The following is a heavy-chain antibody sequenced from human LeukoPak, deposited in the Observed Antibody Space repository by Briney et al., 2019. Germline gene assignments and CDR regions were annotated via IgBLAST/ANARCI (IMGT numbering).Heavy chain of an antibody. CDR2: MNPNSGNT. Sequence: ASVKVSCKASGYTFTSYDINWVRQATGQGLEWMGWMNPNSGNTGYAQKFQGRVTMTRNTSISTAYMELSSLRSEDTAVYYCVRVLQDGYNEDYWGQGTLVTVSS. CDR1: GYTFTSYD. CDR3: VRVLQDGYNEDY. J-gene: IGHJ4*02. D-gene: IGHD5-24*01. V-gene: IGHV1-8*01.